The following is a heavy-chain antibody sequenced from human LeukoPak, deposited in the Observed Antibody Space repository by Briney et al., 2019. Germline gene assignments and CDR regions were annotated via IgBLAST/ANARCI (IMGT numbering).Heavy chain of an antibody. Sequence: PGGSLRLSCAASGFTFSSYWMGWVRQAPGKGLEWVSVIYSGGSTYYADSVKGRFAISRDNSKNTLYLQMNSLRAEDTAVYYCARDLYYYDSSGYYDYWGQGTLVTVSS. CDR2: IYSGGST. D-gene: IGHD3-22*01. CDR1: GFTFSSYW. V-gene: IGHV3-66*01. J-gene: IGHJ4*02. CDR3: ARDLYYYDSSGYYDY.